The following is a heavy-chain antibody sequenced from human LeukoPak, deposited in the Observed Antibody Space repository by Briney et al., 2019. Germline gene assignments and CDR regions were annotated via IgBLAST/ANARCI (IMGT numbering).Heavy chain of an antibody. CDR3: ARALRWGSMPGYCSGGSCYAFDY. CDR1: EFIFFKYW. V-gene: IGHV3-7*01. J-gene: IGHJ4*02. Sequence: GGSLRLSCEGFEFIFFKYWMTWVRQVPGKGLEWVANIDEDGDERYYLDSVKGRFTISRDNAKNSLYLQMNSLRAEDTAVYYCARALRWGSMPGYCSGGSCYAFDYWGQGTLVIVSS. CDR2: IDEDGDER. D-gene: IGHD2-15*01.